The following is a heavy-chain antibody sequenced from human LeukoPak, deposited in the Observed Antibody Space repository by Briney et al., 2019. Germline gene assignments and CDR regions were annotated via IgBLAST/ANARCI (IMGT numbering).Heavy chain of an antibody. CDR2: IYYSGST. CDR3: ARHVVGISDAFDI. V-gene: IGHV4-30-4*08. Sequence: SETLSLTCTVSGGSISSGDYYWSWNRQPPGKGLEWIGYIYYSGSTYYNPSLKSRVTISVDTSKNQFSLKLSSVTAADTAVYYCARHVVGISDAFDIWGQGTMVTVSS. J-gene: IGHJ3*02. D-gene: IGHD7-27*01. CDR1: GGSISSGDYY.